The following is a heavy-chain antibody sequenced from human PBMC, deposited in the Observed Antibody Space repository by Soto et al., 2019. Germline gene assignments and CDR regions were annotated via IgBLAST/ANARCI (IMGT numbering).Heavy chain of an antibody. V-gene: IGHV1-18*04. J-gene: IGHJ6*02. CDR3: AREYCSSTSCSRGGYYYGMDV. CDR2: ISAYNGNT. CDR1: GYTFTSYG. D-gene: IGHD2-2*01. Sequence: QVQLVQSGAEVKKPGASVKVSCKASGYTFTSYGISWVRPAPGQGLEWMGWISAYNGNTNYAQKLQGRVTMTTDTSTSTAYMELRSLRSDDTAVYYCAREYCSSTSCSRGGYYYGMDVWGQGTTVTVSS.